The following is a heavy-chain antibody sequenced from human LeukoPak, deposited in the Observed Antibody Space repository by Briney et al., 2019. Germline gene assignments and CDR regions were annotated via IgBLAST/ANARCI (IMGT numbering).Heavy chain of an antibody. CDR2: IYYSGST. J-gene: IGHJ4*02. CDR3: ARTERDSNYGDYGSDY. D-gene: IGHD4-17*01. V-gene: IGHV4-31*03. Sequence: SSETLSLTCTVSGGSISSGGYYWSWIRQHPGKGLEWIGYIYYSGSTYYNPSLKSRVTISVDTSKNQFSLKLSSVTAADTAVYYCARTERDSNYGDYGSDYWGQGTLVTVSS. CDR1: GGSISSGGYY.